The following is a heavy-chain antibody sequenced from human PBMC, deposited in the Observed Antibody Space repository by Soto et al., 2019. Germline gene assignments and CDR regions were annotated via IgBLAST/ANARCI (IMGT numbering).Heavy chain of an antibody. D-gene: IGHD6-19*01. J-gene: IGHJ4*02. CDR1: GFTVSSNY. CDR3: ARPEGQWLVPAGY. Sequence: EVQLVESGGGLIQPGGSLRLSCAASGFTVSSNYMSWVRQAPGKGLEWVSLIYGGGTTYYADSVKGRFTISRDNSKNTLYLQMNSLRAEDTAVYYCARPEGQWLVPAGYWGQGTLVTVSS. V-gene: IGHV3-53*01. CDR2: IYGGGTT.